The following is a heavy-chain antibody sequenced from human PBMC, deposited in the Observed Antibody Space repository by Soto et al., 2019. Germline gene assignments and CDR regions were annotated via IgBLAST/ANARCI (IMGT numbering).Heavy chain of an antibody. CDR2: MNPNSGNT. Sequence: GASVKVSCKGSGYTFGNNDISWVRQATGQGLEWMGWMNPNSGNTGYAQKFQGRVSMTRNTSITTAYLELSSLRSDDTAIYYCARMATSGTLNWFDPWGQGTLVTVS. V-gene: IGHV1-8*01. J-gene: IGHJ5*02. CDR3: ARMATSGTLNWFDP. CDR1: GYTFGNND.